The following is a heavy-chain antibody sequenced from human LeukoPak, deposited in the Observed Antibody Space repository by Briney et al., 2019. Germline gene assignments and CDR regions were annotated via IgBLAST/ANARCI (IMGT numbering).Heavy chain of an antibody. J-gene: IGHJ3*02. CDR2: IYPGESDT. V-gene: IGHV5-51*01. Sequence: PGGSPKTSFWGYGVHFSSLWNDWGPQRSGKGLEMSGIIYPGESDTRYSPSFQGQVTISADKSISTAYLQWSSLKASDTAMYYCARQPGLAHCSGGSCYNAFDIGGQGTMVTVSS. CDR3: ARQPGLAHCSGGSCYNAFDI. D-gene: IGHD2-15*01. CDR1: GVHFSSLW.